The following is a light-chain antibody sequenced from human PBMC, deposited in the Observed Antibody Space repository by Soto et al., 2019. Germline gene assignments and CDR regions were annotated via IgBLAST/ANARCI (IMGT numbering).Light chain of an antibody. CDR2: EVS. V-gene: IGLV2-8*01. J-gene: IGLJ1*01. Sequence: QSVLTQPPSASGSPGQSVTISCTGTSSDVGGYDYVSWYQQHPGGAPKLMIYEVSKRPSGVPDRFSGSKSGNTASLAVSGLQAEDEADYYCTSYAGSNNFPYVFGTGTKVTVL. CDR3: TSYAGSNNFPYV. CDR1: SSDVGGYDY.